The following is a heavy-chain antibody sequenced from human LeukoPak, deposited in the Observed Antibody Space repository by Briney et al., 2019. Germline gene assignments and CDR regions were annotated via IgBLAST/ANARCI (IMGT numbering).Heavy chain of an antibody. V-gene: IGHV3-30-3*01. D-gene: IGHD3-10*01. Sequence: GGSLRLSCAASGFTFSSYAMHWVRQAPGKGLEWVAVISYDGSNKYYADSVKGRFTISRDNSKNTLYLQMNSLRAEDTAVYYCAREANYYGSEMFDYWGQGTLVTVSS. CDR1: GFTFSSYA. J-gene: IGHJ4*02. CDR2: ISYDGSNK. CDR3: AREANYYGSEMFDY.